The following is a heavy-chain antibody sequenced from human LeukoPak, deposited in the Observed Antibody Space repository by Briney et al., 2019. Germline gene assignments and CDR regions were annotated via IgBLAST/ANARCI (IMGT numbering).Heavy chain of an antibody. CDR1: GFIFSNYW. V-gene: IGHV3-74*01. J-gene: IGHJ4*02. D-gene: IGHD1-26*01. CDR3: ARDPMGATVS. Sequence: PGGSLRLSCAASGFIFSNYWMHWVRQGPGKGLEWVSRINGDGSSTSYADSVKGRFTISRDNAKNTVYLQMNSLRAEDTAMYYCARDPMGATVSWGQGTLITVSS. CDR2: INGDGSST.